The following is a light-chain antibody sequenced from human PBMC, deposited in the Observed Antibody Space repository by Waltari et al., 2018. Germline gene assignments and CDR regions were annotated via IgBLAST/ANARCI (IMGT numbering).Light chain of an antibody. CDR3: QQYNNWPPGDT. CDR1: QSVSSN. J-gene: IGKJ2*01. CDR2: AAS. Sequence: EIVMTQSPATLSVSPGERATLSCRASQSVSSNLAWYQQKPGQAPRLLIYAASTRATGIPARFSGRGSGTEFTLTISSLQSEDFAVYYCQQYNNWPPGDTFGQGTKLVI. V-gene: IGKV3-15*01.